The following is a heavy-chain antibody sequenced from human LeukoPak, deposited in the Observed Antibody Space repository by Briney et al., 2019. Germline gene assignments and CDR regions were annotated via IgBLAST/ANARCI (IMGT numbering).Heavy chain of an antibody. CDR3: ARDPATTVTTYAY. V-gene: IGHV3-7*01. D-gene: IGHD4-17*01. J-gene: IGHJ4*02. Sequence: PGGSQRLSCAASGFTFSSYWMSWVRQAPGKGLEWVANIKQDGSEKYYVDSVKGRFTISRDNAKNSLYLQMNSLRAEDTAVYYCARDPATTVTTYAYWGQGTLVTVSS. CDR1: GFTFSSYW. CDR2: IKQDGSEK.